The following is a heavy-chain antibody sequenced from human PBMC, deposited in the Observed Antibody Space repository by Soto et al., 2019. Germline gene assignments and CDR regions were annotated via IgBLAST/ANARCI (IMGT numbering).Heavy chain of an antibody. J-gene: IGHJ3*02. V-gene: IGHV5-51*01. CDR3: ARAMVVAATSNAFDI. CDR2: IYPDDSDT. D-gene: IGHD2-15*01. Sequence: HGESLKISCEGSGYSFTNYWIGWVRQMPGKGLEWMGIIYPDDSDTRYSPSFQGQVTISADKSISTAYLQWSSLKASDTAMYYCARAMVVAATSNAFDIWGQGTMVTVSS. CDR1: GYSFTNYW.